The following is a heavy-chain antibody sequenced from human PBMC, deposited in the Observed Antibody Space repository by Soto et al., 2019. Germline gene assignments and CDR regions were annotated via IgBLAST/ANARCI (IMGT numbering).Heavy chain of an antibody. Sequence: SETLSLTCTVSGGSISSGDYYWSWIRHPPGKGLEWIGYIYYSGSTYYNPSLKSRVTISVDTSKNQFSLKLSSVTAADTAVYYCARRGIGRGYLDAFDIWGQGPMVTV. D-gene: IGHD3-22*01. CDR3: ARRGIGRGYLDAFDI. CDR1: GGSISSGDYY. CDR2: IYYSGST. V-gene: IGHV4-30-4*01. J-gene: IGHJ3*02.